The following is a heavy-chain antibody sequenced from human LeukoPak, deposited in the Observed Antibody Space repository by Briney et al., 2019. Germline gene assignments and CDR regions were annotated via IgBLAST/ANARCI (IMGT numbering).Heavy chain of an antibody. V-gene: IGHV3-53*01. J-gene: IGHJ4*02. CDR3: ASTHLGYCSSASCQNGY. CDR2: IYSGGST. CDR1: GFTFSSNY. Sequence: GGSLRLSCAASGFTFSSNYMSWVRQAPGKGLEWVSVIYSGGSTYYADSVKGRFTISRDNSKNTLYLQMNSLRAGDTAVYYCASTHLGYCSSASCQNGYWGQGTLVTVSS. D-gene: IGHD2-2*01.